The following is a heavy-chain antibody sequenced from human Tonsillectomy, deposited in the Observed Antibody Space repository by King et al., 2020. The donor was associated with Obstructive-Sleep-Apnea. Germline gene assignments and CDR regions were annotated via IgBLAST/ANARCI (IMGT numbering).Heavy chain of an antibody. CDR3: ARDWLYYGSGSYYYGMDV. Sequence: QLQESGPGLVKPSQTLSLTCTVSGGSISSGDYYWRWIRQPPGKGLEWIGYIYYSGSTYYNPSLKSRVTISVDTSKNQFSLKLSSVTAADTAVYYCARDWLYYGSGSYYYGMDVWGQGTTVTVSS. J-gene: IGHJ6*02. CDR2: IYYSGST. D-gene: IGHD3-10*01. V-gene: IGHV4-30-4*01. CDR1: GGSISSGDYY.